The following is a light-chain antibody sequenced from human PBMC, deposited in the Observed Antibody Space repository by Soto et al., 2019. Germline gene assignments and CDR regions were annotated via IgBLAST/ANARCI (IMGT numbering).Light chain of an antibody. V-gene: IGKV3-20*01. Sequence: VVTQSKGTLSLSPGERATLSCSASQSLSSSYLAWYQQSPGQAPRLLVDGEYRRATGSSDRFSGSGSGTDFTITIRRLEPEDSAVYYCQQYGGSPLTFGGGIKVDI. CDR2: GEY. CDR1: QSLSSSY. CDR3: QQYGGSPLT. J-gene: IGKJ4*01.